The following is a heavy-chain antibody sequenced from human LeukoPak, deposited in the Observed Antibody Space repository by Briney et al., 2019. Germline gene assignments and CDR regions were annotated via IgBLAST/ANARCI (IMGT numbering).Heavy chain of an antibody. CDR3: AKRGVVIRVFLVGFHKEAYYFDS. D-gene: IGHD3-10*01. CDR1: GITLSNYG. CDR2: LSGSGGGT. J-gene: IGHJ4*02. V-gene: IGHV3-23*01. Sequence: GGSLRLSCAVSGITLSNYGMRWVGQAPGKGLEWVAGLSGSGGGTNYADSVQGRFTISRDNPKNTLYLQMNSLRAEDTAVYFCAKRGVVIRVFLVGFHKEAYYFDSWGQGALVTVSS.